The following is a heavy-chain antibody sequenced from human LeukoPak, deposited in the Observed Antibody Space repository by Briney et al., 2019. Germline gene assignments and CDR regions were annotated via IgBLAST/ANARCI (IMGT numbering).Heavy chain of an antibody. J-gene: IGHJ4*02. Sequence: ASVKVSCKASGYTFTGYYMHWVRQAPGQGLEWMGWINPNSGGTNYAQKFQGRVTMTRDTSISTAYMELSRLRSDDTAVYYCARSEYDYVWGSYEYWGQGTLVTVSS. CDR2: INPNSGGT. V-gene: IGHV1-2*02. D-gene: IGHD3-16*01. CDR1: GYTFTGYY. CDR3: ARSEYDYVWGSYEY.